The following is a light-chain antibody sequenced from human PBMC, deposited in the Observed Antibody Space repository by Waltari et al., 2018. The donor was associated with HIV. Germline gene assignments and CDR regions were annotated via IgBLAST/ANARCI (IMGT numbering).Light chain of an antibody. CDR2: EVS. CDR3: SSCAGSNNGV. CDR1: SSDVGGSNY. Sequence: QSALTQPPSASGSPGQSVTISCTGTSSDVGGSNYVSWFQQHPGKAPKLRSYEVSKWPSGVPDGVSGARSGNTASLAVSGLQAEDEAEYYCSSCAGSNNGVFGGGTKLTVL. J-gene: IGLJ3*02. V-gene: IGLV2-8*01.